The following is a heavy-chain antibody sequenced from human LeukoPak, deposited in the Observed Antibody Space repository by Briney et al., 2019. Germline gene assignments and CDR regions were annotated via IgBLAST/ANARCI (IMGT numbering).Heavy chain of an antibody. D-gene: IGHD1-14*01. CDR2: IKSKTDGGTT. V-gene: IGHV3-15*01. CDR1: GFTFSNAW. J-gene: IGHJ4*02. Sequence: AGSLRLSCEVSGFTFSNAWMSWVRQAPGKGLEWVGRIKSKTDGGTTDHAAPVKGRFTVSRDDAKNTFYRQMNSLKTEDTAVYFCSTDPDSPTPDYWGQGTLVTVPS. CDR3: STDPDSPTPDY.